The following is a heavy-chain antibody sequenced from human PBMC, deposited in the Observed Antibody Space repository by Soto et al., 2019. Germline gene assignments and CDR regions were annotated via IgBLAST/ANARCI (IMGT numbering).Heavy chain of an antibody. J-gene: IGHJ4*02. CDR3: TRLVEQKSDYSDF. CDR1: GFSFSNYV. CDR2: MSGGGGYT. Sequence: GALRLSCAASGFSFSNYVMAWVRQPPGKGLEWVSAMSGGGGYTYYPDSVKGRFTIFRDDSKNTAYLQMNSLKTEDTAVYYCTRLVEQKSDYSDFWGQGTLVTVSS. D-gene: IGHD1-26*01. V-gene: IGHV3-23*01.